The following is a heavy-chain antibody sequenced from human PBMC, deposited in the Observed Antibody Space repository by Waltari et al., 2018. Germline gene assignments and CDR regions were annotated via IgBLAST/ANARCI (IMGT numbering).Heavy chain of an antibody. D-gene: IGHD6-13*01. CDR2: ISGSGGNT. CDR1: GFTFSNYA. Sequence: EVQLWESGGGLVQPGESLRLSCAASGFTFSNYAMSWVRQAPGKGLQWVPGISGSGGNTYYAESVKGRFTISRDSSKNTLYLQMDRLRADDTAVYYCAKDWSQQLVPPYFDYWGQGTLVTVSS. J-gene: IGHJ4*02. V-gene: IGHV3-23*01. CDR3: AKDWSQQLVPPYFDY.